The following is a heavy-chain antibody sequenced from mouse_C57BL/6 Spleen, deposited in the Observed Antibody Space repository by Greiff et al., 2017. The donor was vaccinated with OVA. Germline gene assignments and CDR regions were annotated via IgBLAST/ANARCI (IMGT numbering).Heavy chain of an antibody. Sequence: VQLQQSGPELVKPGASVKISCKASGYSFTGYYMNWVKQSPENSLEWIGEINPSTGGTTYNQKFKAKATLTVDKSSSTAYMQLKSLTAEDSAVYYCARSREYAYWGQGTTLTVSS. D-gene: IGHD2-10*02. V-gene: IGHV1-42*01. CDR1: GYSFTGYY. CDR3: ARSREYAY. J-gene: IGHJ2*01. CDR2: INPSTGGT.